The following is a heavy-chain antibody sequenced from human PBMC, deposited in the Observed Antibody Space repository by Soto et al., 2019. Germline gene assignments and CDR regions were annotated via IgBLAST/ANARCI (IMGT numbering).Heavy chain of an antibody. J-gene: IGHJ4*02. CDR2: IYSGGAT. CDR3: ARDIMVRG. CDR1: GFTVSSNY. D-gene: IGHD3-10*01. V-gene: IGHV3-66*01. Sequence: EVQLVESGGGLVQPGGSLRLSCAASGFTVSSNYMSWVHQAPGKGLEWVSLIYSGGATYYADSVKGRFTISRDNSKNTLYLQMNSLRAEDTAVYYCARDIMVRGWGQGTLVTVSS.